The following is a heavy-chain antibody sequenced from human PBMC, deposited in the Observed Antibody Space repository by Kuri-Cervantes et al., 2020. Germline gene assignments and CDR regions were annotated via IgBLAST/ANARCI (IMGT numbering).Heavy chain of an antibody. CDR1: GFTFSSYS. Sequence: GGSLRLSCAASGFTFSSYSMNWVRQAPGKGLEWVSFISSSGSTMYYADSVKGRFTISRDNAKNSLYLQMNSLRAEDTAVYYCARRAYYFHYWGQGTLVTVSS. CDR3: ARRAYYFHY. V-gene: IGHV3-48*04. CDR2: ISSSGSTM. J-gene: IGHJ4*02.